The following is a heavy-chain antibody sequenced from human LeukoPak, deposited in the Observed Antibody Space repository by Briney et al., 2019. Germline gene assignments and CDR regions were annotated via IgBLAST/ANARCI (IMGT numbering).Heavy chain of an antibody. D-gene: IGHD2-2*01. CDR1: GFTFSSYA. CDR3: AKEGYCSSTSCYRDYYYYGMDV. J-gene: IGHJ6*02. Sequence: GGSLRLSCAASGFTFSSYAMSWVRQAPGKGLEWVSAISGSGGSTYYADSVKGRFTISRDNSKNTLYLQMNSLRAEDTAVYYCAKEGYCSSTSCYRDYYYYGMDVWGQGTTVTVSS. V-gene: IGHV3-23*01. CDR2: ISGSGGST.